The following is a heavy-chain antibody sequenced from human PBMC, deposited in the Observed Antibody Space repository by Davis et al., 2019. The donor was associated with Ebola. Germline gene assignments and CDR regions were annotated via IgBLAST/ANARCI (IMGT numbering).Heavy chain of an antibody. J-gene: IGHJ5*01. CDR2: IYHSGTT. CDR3: ARGGYCSGDRCYSESNRFDF. V-gene: IGHV4-38-2*01. CDR1: GYSISSGYY. D-gene: IGHD2-15*01. Sequence: PSETLSLTCAVSGYSISSGYYWGWIRQAPRKGLEWVGNIYHSGTTYTNPSLKSRVTISVDTSTNQFSLRLNSVTAADTAVYFCARGGYCSGDRCYSESNRFDFWGQGSLVTVSS.